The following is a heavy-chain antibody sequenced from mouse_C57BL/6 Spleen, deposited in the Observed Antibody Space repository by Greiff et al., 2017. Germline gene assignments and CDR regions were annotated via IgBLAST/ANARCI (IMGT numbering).Heavy chain of an antibody. J-gene: IGHJ2*01. CDR1: GFTFSDYG. Sequence: EVQLVESGGGLVKPGGSLKLSCAASGFTFSDYGMHWVRQAPEKGLEWVAYISSGSSTIYYADTVTGRFTISRDNAKNALFLQMTSLRSEDTAMYYCARQGWAYFDYWGQGTTLTVSS. CDR2: ISSGSSTI. D-gene: IGHD3-2*02. CDR3: ARQGWAYFDY. V-gene: IGHV5-17*01.